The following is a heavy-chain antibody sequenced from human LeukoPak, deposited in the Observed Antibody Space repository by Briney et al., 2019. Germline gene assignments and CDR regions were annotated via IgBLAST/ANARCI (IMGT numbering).Heavy chain of an antibody. D-gene: IGHD4-17*01. CDR2: IYYSGST. J-gene: IGHJ3*02. CDR3: ARIPTVTTRQDAFDI. Sequence: SETLSLTCAVYGGSFSGYYWSWIRQPPGKGLEWIGYIYYSGSTYYNPSLKSRVTISVDTSKNQFSLKLSSVTAADTAVYYCARIPTVTTRQDAFDIWGQGTMVTVSS. CDR1: GGSFSGYY. V-gene: IGHV4-30-4*08.